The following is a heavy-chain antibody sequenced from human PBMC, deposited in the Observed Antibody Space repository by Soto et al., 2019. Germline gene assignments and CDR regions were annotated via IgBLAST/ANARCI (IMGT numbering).Heavy chain of an antibody. CDR2: IYHSGST. D-gene: IGHD2-15*01. CDR1: GGSISSSNW. J-gene: IGHJ6*02. CDR3: ARGYCRGGSCYSGGMDV. Sequence: PSETLSLTCAVSGGSISSSNWWRWVRQPPGKGLEWIGEIYHSGSTNYNPSLKSRVTISVDKSKNQFSLKLSSVTAADTAVYYCARGYCRGGSCYSGGMDVWGQGTTVTVYS. V-gene: IGHV4-4*02.